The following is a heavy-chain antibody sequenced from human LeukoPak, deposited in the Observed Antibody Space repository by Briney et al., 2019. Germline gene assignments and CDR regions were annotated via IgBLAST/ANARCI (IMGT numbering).Heavy chain of an antibody. D-gene: IGHD3-22*01. J-gene: IGHJ4*02. CDR2: INAGNGNT. CDR3: ATLSYYYDSSGYRRYDY. CDR1: GYTFTSYA. Sequence: ASVKVSCKASGYTFTSYAMHWVRQAPGQRLEWMGWINAGNGNTKYSQKFQGRVTITRDTSASTAYMELSSLGSEGTAVYYCATLSYYYDSSGYRRYDYWGQGTLVTVSS. V-gene: IGHV1-3*01.